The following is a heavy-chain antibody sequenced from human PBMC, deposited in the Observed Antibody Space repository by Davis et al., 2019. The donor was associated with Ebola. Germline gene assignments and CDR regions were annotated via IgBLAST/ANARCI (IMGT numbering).Heavy chain of an antibody. Sequence: ASVKVSCKASGYTFTSYGISWVRQAPGQGLEWMGWISAYNGNTNYAQKLQGRVTMTTDTSTSTAYMELRSLRSDDTAVYYCATPGGTMVRGVIGYYGMDVWGQGTTVTVSS. CDR3: ATPGGTMVRGVIGYYGMDV. CDR2: ISAYNGNT. D-gene: IGHD3-10*01. V-gene: IGHV1-18*01. J-gene: IGHJ6*02. CDR1: GYTFTSYG.